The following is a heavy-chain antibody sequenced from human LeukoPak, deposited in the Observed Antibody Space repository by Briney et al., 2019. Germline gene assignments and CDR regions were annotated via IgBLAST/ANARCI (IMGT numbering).Heavy chain of an antibody. D-gene: IGHD3-3*01. CDR1: GYTFTGYY. J-gene: IGHJ4*02. V-gene: IGHV1-2*02. CDR2: INPNSGGT. Sequence: GASVKVSCKASGYTFTGYYMHWVRQAPGQGLEWMGWINPNSGGTNYAQKFQGRVTMTRDTSISTAYMELSRLRSDDTAVYYCARHTGSLYDFWSGYIDYWGQGTLVTVSS. CDR3: ARHTGSLYDFWSGYIDY.